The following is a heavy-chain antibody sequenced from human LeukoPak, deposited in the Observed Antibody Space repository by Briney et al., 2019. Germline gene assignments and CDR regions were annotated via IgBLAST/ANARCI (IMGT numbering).Heavy chain of an antibody. D-gene: IGHD1-26*01. CDR2: ISSSSSYI. CDR1: GFTFSSYS. CDR3: ARGTGVVGATKAFDY. V-gene: IGHV3-21*01. J-gene: IGHJ4*02. Sequence: PGGSLRLSCAASGFTFSSYSMNWVRQAPGKGLEWVSSISSSSSYIYYPDSVKGRFTISRDNAKNSLYLQMNSLRAEDTAVYYCARGTGVVGATKAFDYWGQETLVTVSS.